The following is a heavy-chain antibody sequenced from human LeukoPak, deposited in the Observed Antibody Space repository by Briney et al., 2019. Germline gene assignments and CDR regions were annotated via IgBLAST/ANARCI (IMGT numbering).Heavy chain of an antibody. CDR1: GGSISSGGYY. V-gene: IGHV4-30-2*01. J-gene: IGHJ4*02. Sequence: SETLSLTCTVSGGSISSGGYYWSWIRQPPGKGLEWIGYIYHSGSTYYNPSLKSRVTISVDRSKNQFSLKLSSVTAADTAVYYCARAPYVDTAMVYYFDYWGQGTLVTVSS. CDR3: ARAPYVDTAMVYYFDY. D-gene: IGHD5-18*01. CDR2: IYHSGST.